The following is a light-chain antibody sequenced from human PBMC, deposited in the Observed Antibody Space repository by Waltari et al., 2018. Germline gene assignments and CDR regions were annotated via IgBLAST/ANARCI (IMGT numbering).Light chain of an antibody. Sequence: QSALTQPPSASGSPGQSVTISCTGPSSDVGGYNYVSWYQQHPGKAPKLIIYEVSKRPSGVPDRFSGSKSGNTASLTVSGLQAEDEADYYCSSYAGSNNVVFGGGTKLTVL. J-gene: IGLJ2*01. V-gene: IGLV2-8*01. CDR2: EVS. CDR3: SSYAGSNNVV. CDR1: SSDVGGYNY.